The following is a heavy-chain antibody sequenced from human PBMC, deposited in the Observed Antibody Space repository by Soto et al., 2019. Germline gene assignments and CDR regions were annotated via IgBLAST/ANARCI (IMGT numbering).Heavy chain of an antibody. J-gene: IGHJ4*02. CDR2: ISHSGSFM. CDR3: AGDSVATTAGMWDLDY. D-gene: IGHD6-13*01. CDR1: GFTFSSYT. Sequence: EVQLLESGGGLVQPGGSLRLSCAASGFTFSSYTMNWVRQAPGKGLEWVSSISHSGSFMYYADSVKGRFTISRDNTKNSQYLQMSSLRAEDMAVYFCAGDSVATTAGMWDLDYWGRGTLVTVSS. V-gene: IGHV3-21*01.